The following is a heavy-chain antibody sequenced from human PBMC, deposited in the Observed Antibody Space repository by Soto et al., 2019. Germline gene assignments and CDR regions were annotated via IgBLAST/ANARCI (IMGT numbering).Heavy chain of an antibody. J-gene: IGHJ6*02. CDR2: IIPILGIA. D-gene: IGHD4-17*01. V-gene: IGHV1-69*02. CDR3: ASSCYGDQNYYYYGMDV. Sequence: QVQLVQSGAEVKKPGSSVKVSCKASGGTFSSYTISWVRQAPGQGLEWMGRIIPILGIANYAQKFQGRVTITAYKSTSTAYMELSSLRSEDTAVYYCASSCYGDQNYYYYGMDVWGQGTTVTVSS. CDR1: GGTFSSYT.